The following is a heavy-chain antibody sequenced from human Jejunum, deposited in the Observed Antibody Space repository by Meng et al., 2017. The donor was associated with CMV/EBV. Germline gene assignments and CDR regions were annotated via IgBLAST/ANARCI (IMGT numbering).Heavy chain of an antibody. CDR2: ISYDATQV. CDR1: YG. V-gene: IGHV3-30*18. D-gene: IGHD3-3*01. Sequence: YGMHCVRQAPVKGLEWVAAISYDATQVFSAASVKRRFAISRDNSENTVSLRVDSLNAEDTAVYYCAKGRRTRDTSVFYEFQDRGQGTLVTVSS. CDR3: AKGRRTRDTSVFYEFQD. J-gene: IGHJ1*01.